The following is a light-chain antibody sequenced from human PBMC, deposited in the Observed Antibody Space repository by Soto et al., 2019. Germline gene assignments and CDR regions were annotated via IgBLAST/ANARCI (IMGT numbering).Light chain of an antibody. J-gene: IGKJ5*01. CDR3: QQRSNWIT. CDR1: QSVSRN. V-gene: IGKV3-11*01. CDR2: DAS. Sequence: ELVRSQYPRTMSVSGGGVATRARRASQSVSRNLAWYQQKPGQAPRLLIYDASNRATGIPARFSGSGSGTDFTLTISSLEPEDFAVYYCQQRSNWITFGQGTRLEIK.